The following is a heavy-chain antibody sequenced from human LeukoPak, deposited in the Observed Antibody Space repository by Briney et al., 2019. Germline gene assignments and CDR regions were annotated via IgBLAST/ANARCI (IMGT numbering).Heavy chain of an antibody. J-gene: IGHJ5*02. V-gene: IGHV1-3*01. CDR2: INAANGNT. CDR1: GFTFTTYT. CDR3: ARGAPIRVAVAATFDP. D-gene: IGHD6-19*01. Sequence: ASVKVSCKTSGFTFTTYTMHWVRQAPGQRLEWMGWINAANGNTQYSQKFQGRVTITRDTSASTAYMELSSLRSEDTAAYYCARGAPIRVAVAATFDPWGQGTLVTVSS.